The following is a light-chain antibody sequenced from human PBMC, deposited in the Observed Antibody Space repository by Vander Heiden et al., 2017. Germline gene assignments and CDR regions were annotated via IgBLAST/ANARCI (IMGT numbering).Light chain of an antibody. CDR2: GNS. Sequence: QSVLTQPPSVSGAPGQRVTIPCTGSSSNIGAGYDVHWYQQLPGTAPKLLIYGNSNRPSGVPDRFSGSKSGTSAFLAITGLQAEDEADYYCQSYDSSLSVYVFGTGTKVTVL. CDR3: QSYDSSLSVYV. V-gene: IGLV1-40*01. CDR1: SSNIGAGYD. J-gene: IGLJ1*01.